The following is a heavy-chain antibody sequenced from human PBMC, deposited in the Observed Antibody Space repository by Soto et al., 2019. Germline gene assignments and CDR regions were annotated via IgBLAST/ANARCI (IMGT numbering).Heavy chain of an antibody. CDR3: ASGGNWFDP. V-gene: IGHV4-59*01. CDR2: MYYNGNI. CDR1: GGSISNYY. J-gene: IGHJ5*02. D-gene: IGHD3-16*01. Sequence: PSETLSLTCNVSGGSISNYYWTWVRQSPEKGLERIGYMYYNGNINYNPSLKSRVTISIDTSKNQFSLTLKSVTAADTAVYYCASGGNWFDPWGQGVLVTV.